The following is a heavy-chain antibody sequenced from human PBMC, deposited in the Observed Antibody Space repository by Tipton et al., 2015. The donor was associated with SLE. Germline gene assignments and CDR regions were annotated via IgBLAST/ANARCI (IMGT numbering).Heavy chain of an antibody. CDR1: GFTFSSYE. D-gene: IGHD6-6*01. CDR3: AWRGIAARPVDY. Sequence: LRLSCAASGFTFSSYEMNWVRQAPGKGLEWVSYISSSGSTIYYADSVKGRFTISRDNAKNSLYLQMNSLRAEDTAVYYCAWRGIAARPVDYWGQGTLVTVSS. CDR2: ISSSGSTI. J-gene: IGHJ4*02. V-gene: IGHV3-48*03.